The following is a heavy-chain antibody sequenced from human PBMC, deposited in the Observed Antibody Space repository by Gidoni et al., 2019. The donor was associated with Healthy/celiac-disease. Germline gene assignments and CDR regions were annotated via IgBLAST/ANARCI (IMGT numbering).Heavy chain of an antibody. CDR2: IKQDGSEK. CDR1: GFTFSSYW. CDR3: AGAFGGYCSSTSCYGAEFDY. V-gene: IGHV3-7*01. D-gene: IGHD2-2*01. Sequence: EVQLVESGGGLVQPGGSLRLPCAASGFTFSSYWMSWVRQAPGKGLEWVSNIKQDGSEKYYVDSVKGRFTISRDNAKNSLYLQMNSLRAEDTAVYYCAGAFGGYCSSTSCYGAEFDYWGQGTLVTVSS. J-gene: IGHJ4*02.